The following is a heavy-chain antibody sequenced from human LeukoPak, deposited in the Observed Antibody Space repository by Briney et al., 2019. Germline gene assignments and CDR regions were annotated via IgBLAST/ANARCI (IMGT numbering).Heavy chain of an antibody. J-gene: IGHJ3*02. D-gene: IGHD6-19*01. CDR1: GFTFSSYA. CDR3: AKVLAVAGTLDTFDI. CDR2: ISGSGGST. V-gene: IGHV3-23*01. Sequence: AGGSLRLSCAASGFTFSSYAMSWVRQAPGKGLEWVSAISGSGGSTYYADSVKGRFTISRDNSKNTLYLQMNSLRAEDTAVYYCAKVLAVAGTLDTFDIWGQGTMVTVSS.